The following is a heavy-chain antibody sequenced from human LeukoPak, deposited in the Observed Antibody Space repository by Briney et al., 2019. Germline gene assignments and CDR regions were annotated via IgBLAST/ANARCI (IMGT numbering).Heavy chain of an antibody. D-gene: IGHD3-3*01. Sequence: ASVKVSCKASGYIYTKYGFTWVRQAPGQGLEWMGWISAYDGYTNHAQKFQGRVTMTTDTSTSTAYMELRSLRSDDTAVYYCARDAGEGYDFWSGSIDYFDYWGQGTLVTVSS. J-gene: IGHJ4*02. CDR3: ARDAGEGYDFWSGSIDYFDY. V-gene: IGHV1-18*01. CDR1: GYIYTKYG. CDR2: ISAYDGYT.